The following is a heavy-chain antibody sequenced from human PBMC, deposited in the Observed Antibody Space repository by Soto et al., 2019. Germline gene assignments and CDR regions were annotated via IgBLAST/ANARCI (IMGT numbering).Heavy chain of an antibody. Sequence: ASVKVSCKTSGYSSTKYGLHWVRQAPGQRLEWMGWINPGNGDTKYSQKFQGRVTITRDTSATTAYMELSSLRSEDSAVFYCARTDCSSTSCYNYYYYSMDVWGQGTTVTVSS. CDR1: GYSSTKYG. J-gene: IGHJ6*02. CDR2: INPGNGDT. V-gene: IGHV1-3*01. CDR3: ARTDCSSTSCYNYYYYSMDV. D-gene: IGHD2-2*01.